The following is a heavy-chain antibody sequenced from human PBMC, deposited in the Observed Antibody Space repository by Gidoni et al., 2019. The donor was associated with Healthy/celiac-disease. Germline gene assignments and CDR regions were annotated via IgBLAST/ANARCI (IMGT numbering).Heavy chain of an antibody. CDR3: ARTHIVVVPAAIWFDP. CDR1: VGSISSGGYS. J-gene: IGHJ5*02. D-gene: IGHD2-2*01. CDR2: IYHSGST. V-gene: IGHV4-30-2*01. Sequence: QLQLQESGSGLVKPSQTLSLTCAVSVGSISSGGYSWSWIRQPPGKGLEWIGYIYHSGSTYYNPSLKSRVTISVDRSKNQFSLKLSSVTAADTAVYYCARTHIVVVPAAIWFDPWGQGTLVTVSS.